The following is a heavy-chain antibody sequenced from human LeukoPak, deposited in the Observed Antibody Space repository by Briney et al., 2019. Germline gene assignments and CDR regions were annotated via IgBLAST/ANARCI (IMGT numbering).Heavy chain of an antibody. CDR2: IIPIFGTA. CDR1: GGTFSSYA. V-gene: IGHV1-69*13. J-gene: IGHJ3*02. D-gene: IGHD5-12*01. CDR3: ARRGGYSGYERAFDI. Sequence: SVKVSCKASGGTFSSYAISWVRQAPGQGLEWMGGIIPIFGTANYAQKFQGRVTITADESTSTAHMELSSLRSEDTAVYYCARRGGYSGYERAFDIWGQGTMVTVSS.